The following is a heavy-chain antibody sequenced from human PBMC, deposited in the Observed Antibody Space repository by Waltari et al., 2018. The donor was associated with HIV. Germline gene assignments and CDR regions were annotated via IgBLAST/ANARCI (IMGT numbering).Heavy chain of an antibody. V-gene: IGHV1-69*02. CDR1: GGTFSSYT. Sequence: QVQLVQSGAEVKKPGSSVKVSCKASGGTFSSYTNNWVRKAPGQGLEWMGRIIPSLGIANYAQKFQGRVTITADKSTSTAYMELSSLRSEDTAVYYCAMSPGGATILFDYWGQGTLVTVSS. J-gene: IGHJ4*02. D-gene: IGHD5-12*01. CDR3: AMSPGGATILFDY. CDR2: IIPSLGIA.